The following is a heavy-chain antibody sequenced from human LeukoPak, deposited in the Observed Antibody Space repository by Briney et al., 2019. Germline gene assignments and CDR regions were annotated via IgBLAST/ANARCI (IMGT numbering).Heavy chain of an antibody. CDR1: VYTFTGYY. CDR2: INPNSGGT. D-gene: IGHD3-22*01. J-gene: IGHJ3*02. CDR3: AICRYYYDSSGYYYTAFDI. V-gene: IGHV1-2*02. Sequence: ASVKVSCKASVYTFTGYYMHWVRQAPGQGLEWMGWINPNSGGTNYAQKFQGRVTMTRDTSISTAYMELSSLRSEDTAVYYCAICRYYYDSSGYYYTAFDIWGQGTMVTVSS.